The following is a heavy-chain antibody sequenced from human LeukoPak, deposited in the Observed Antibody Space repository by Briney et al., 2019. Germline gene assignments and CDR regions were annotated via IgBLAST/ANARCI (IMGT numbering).Heavy chain of an antibody. Sequence: ASVKVSCKASGYTFNTYNINWVRQAPGQGLEWMGWISTYNDNTNYAQKFQGRVTMTTDTSTSTAYMELRSLRSDDTAVYYCAREYGSGSYLHWGQGTLVTVSS. V-gene: IGHV1-18*01. J-gene: IGHJ4*02. CDR3: AREYGSGSYLH. CDR2: ISTYNDNT. CDR1: GYTFNTYN. D-gene: IGHD3-10*01.